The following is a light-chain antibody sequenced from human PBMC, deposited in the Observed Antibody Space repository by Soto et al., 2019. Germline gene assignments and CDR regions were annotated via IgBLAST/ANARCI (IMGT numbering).Light chain of an antibody. CDR3: HQTYSIPPT. V-gene: IGKV1-39*01. CDR2: AAS. CDR1: QRISTY. Sequence: DIQLTQSPSFLSASVGDRVTITCRASQRISTYLNWFQQRPGKAPRLLIYAASTLQTGVSSNFSGSASGTDFTLTITSLQPEDFATYFCHQTYSIPPTFGQGTKVDIK. J-gene: IGKJ1*01.